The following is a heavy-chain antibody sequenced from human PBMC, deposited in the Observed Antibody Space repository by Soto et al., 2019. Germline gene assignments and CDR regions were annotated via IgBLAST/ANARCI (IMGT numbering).Heavy chain of an antibody. J-gene: IGHJ6*02. D-gene: IGHD4-17*01. CDR2: VYYSGGT. CDR3: AREETPVSPHYFYYGLDA. Sequence: SETLYLTCTVSGGSIRGYSWSWIRQPPGKGLEWIGYVYYSGGTNYSPSFKDRVTISVDTTENQFALKVNSVTAADTAVYYCAREETPVSPHYFYYGLDAWGQGTTVTVSS. CDR1: GGSIRGYS. V-gene: IGHV4-59*01.